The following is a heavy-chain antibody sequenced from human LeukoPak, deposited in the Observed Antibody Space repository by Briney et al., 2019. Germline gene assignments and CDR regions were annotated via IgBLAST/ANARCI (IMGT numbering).Heavy chain of an antibody. J-gene: IGHJ5*02. CDR2: ISGSGGST. V-gene: IGHV3-23*01. Sequence: GGSLRLSCAASGFTFNNYAMIWVRQAPGKGPEGLSAISGSGGSTTDADSVKGRFTTSRDNSKSTLYLQMNSLRAEDTAIYYCAKIFHTDGYYLGEHLFDAWGQGTLVTVSS. CDR1: GFTFNNYA. D-gene: IGHD3-22*01. CDR3: AKIFHTDGYYLGEHLFDA.